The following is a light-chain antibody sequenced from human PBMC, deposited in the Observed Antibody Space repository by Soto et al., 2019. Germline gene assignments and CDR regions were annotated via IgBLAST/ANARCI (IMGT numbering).Light chain of an antibody. V-gene: IGKV3-15*01. Sequence: EIVMTQSPATLSVSPGERAPLSCRPSQTVNSNLAWYQQRPGQAPRLLISGASTRAPGIPARFSGSGSGTEFTLTISSLQSEDFAVYYCQQYNNWPPWTFGQGTRVEI. CDR1: QTVNSN. J-gene: IGKJ1*01. CDR2: GAS. CDR3: QQYNNWPPWT.